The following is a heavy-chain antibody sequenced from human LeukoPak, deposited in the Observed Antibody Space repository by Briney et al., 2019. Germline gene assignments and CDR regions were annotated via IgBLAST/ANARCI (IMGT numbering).Heavy chain of an antibody. CDR3: ARVRSSSWHEGYYYYYGMDV. D-gene: IGHD6-13*01. CDR2: ISSNGGST. Sequence: GGSLRLSCAASGFTFSSYAMHWVRQAPGKGLEYVSAISSNGGSTYYANSVKGRFTISRDNSKNTLYLQMGSLRAEDKAVYYCARVRSSSWHEGYYYYYGMDVWGQGTTVTVSS. V-gene: IGHV3-64*01. CDR1: GFTFSSYA. J-gene: IGHJ6*02.